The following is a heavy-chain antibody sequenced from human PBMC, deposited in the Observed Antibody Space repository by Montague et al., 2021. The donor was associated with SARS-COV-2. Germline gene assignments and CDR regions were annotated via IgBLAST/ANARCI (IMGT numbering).Heavy chain of an antibody. CDR2: TYYRSKWDS. V-gene: IGHV6-1*01. D-gene: IGHD3-9*01. CDR3: ASSGITLTGLDAFDI. CDR1: GDSVSSKSVA. J-gene: IGHJ3*02. Sequence: CAISGDSVSSKSVAWNWIRQSPSRGLEWLGRTYYRSKWDSDYAESVKRRLVITPDTSKNQVSLQLNSVIPEDTAVYFCASSGITLTGLDAFDIWGQRTMVTVSS.